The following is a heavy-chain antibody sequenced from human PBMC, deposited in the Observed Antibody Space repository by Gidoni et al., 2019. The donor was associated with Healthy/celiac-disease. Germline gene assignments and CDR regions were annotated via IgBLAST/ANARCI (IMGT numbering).Heavy chain of an antibody. CDR2: IWYYGSNK. CDR1: GITVSRYG. D-gene: IGHD4-17*01. Sequence: QVQLVESGGGVVQPGRSLRLSCAASGITVSRYGMHWVRQAPGKGLSWVAVIWYYGSNKSYADSVKGRFTISRDNSKNTLYLQMNSLRAEDTAVYYCARDLEDYGDPYAFDIWGQGTMVTVSS. CDR3: ARDLEDYGDPYAFDI. V-gene: IGHV3-33*01. J-gene: IGHJ3*02.